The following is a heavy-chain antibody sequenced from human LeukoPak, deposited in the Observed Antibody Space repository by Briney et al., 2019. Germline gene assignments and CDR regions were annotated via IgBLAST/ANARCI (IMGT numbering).Heavy chain of an antibody. D-gene: IGHD4-17*01. J-gene: IGHJ2*01. CDR1: GGTFSSYA. CDR2: IIPIFGTA. Sequence: GASVKVSCKASGGTFSSYAISWVRQAPGQGLEWMGGIIPIFGTANYAQKFQGRVTITADESTSTAYMELSSLRSEDTVVYYCARGHGDYVGLWYFDLWGRGTLVTVSS. CDR3: ARGHGDYVGLWYFDL. V-gene: IGHV1-69*13.